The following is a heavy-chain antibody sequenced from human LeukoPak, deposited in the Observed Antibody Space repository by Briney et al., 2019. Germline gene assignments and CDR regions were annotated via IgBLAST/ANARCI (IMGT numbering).Heavy chain of an antibody. CDR3: ARVSIGWYSFDY. CDR1: GDSISSYY. CDR2: ISSSGSTI. Sequence: PSETLSLTCSVSGDSISSYYWSWIRQAPGKGLEWVSYISSSGSTIYYADSVKGRFTISRDNAKDTVYLQMNSLRAEDTAVYYCARVSIGWYSFDYWGQGTLVTVSS. V-gene: IGHV3-11*04. J-gene: IGHJ4*02. D-gene: IGHD6-19*01.